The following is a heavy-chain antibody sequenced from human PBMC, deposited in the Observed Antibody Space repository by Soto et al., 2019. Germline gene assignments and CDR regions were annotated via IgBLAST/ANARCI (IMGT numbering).Heavy chain of an antibody. CDR1: GFTFTSSA. CDR2: IVIGSGNT. J-gene: IGHJ3*02. D-gene: IGHD2-2*02. CDR3: AAKRYCSSISCYTAFDI. V-gene: IGHV1-58*02. Sequence: QMPLVQSGPEVKKPGTSVKVSCKASGFTFTSSAMQWVRQARGQRLEWIGWIVIGSGNTNYAQKFQERVTITRDMSTSTAYMELSSLRSEDTAVYYCAAKRYCSSISCYTAFDIWGQGTMVTVSS.